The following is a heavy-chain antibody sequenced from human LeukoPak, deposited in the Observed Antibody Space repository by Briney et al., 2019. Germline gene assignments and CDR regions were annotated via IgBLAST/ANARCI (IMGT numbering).Heavy chain of an antibody. J-gene: IGHJ6*02. CDR1: GYTFTMNG. V-gene: IGHV1-18*01. CDR3: ARMYCSRGSCYPLFYYYALDV. CDR2: ISTYNDKA. D-gene: IGHD2-15*01. Sequence: GASVKVSCKASGYTFTMNGITWVRQAPGQGLEWMGWISTYNDKANYAQSLLDRVTMTTDTSTSTAYMELRSLRSDDTAVYYCARMYCSRGSCYPLFYYYALDVWGQGTTVTVSS.